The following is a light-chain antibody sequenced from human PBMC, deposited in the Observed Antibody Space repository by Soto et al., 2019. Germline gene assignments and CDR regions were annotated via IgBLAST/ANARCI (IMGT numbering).Light chain of an antibody. CDR1: QGIDTS. J-gene: IGKJ1*01. Sequence: LLTQSASSVSASVGDRVTITCRASQGIDTSLAWYQQKPGKAPKLLIYAPSNFQSGVPSRFSGSGSGTEFTLTISSLQPDDFATYYCQHYNSYSEAFGQGTKVDIK. CDR2: APS. V-gene: IGKV1-9*01. CDR3: QHYNSYSEA.